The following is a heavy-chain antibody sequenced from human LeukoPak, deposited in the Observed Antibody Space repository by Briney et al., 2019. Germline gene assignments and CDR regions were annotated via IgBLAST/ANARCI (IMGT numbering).Heavy chain of an antibody. J-gene: IGHJ4*02. CDR1: GGTFSSYA. Sequence: APVKVSCKASGGTFSSYAISWVRQAPGQGLEWMGGIIPIFGTASYAQKFQGRVTMTRDTSTTTVYMDLSSLRSEDTAVYYCARDLGATSAHFDYWGQGTLVTVSS. D-gene: IGHD1-26*01. V-gene: IGHV1-69*05. CDR3: ARDLGATSAHFDY. CDR2: IIPIFGTA.